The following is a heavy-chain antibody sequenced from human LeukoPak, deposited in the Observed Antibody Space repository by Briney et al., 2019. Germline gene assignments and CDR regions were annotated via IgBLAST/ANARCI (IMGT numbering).Heavy chain of an antibody. CDR2: ISSDGSNK. CDR3: ARGYNYDSSGYPQPFDY. CDR1: GFTLSSYP. Sequence: GGSLRLSCAASGFTLSSYPIHWVRQAPGKGLEWVAFISSDGSNKDYADSVKGRFTISRDNSKNMLYLQMNSLRAEDTAVYYCARGYNYDSSGYPQPFDYWGQGTLVTVSS. D-gene: IGHD3-22*01. J-gene: IGHJ4*02. V-gene: IGHV3-30-3*01.